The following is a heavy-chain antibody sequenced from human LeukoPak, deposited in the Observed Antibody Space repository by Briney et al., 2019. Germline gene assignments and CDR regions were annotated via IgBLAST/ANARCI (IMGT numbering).Heavy chain of an antibody. CDR2: IYPGDSDT. CDR3: ASNSHRTNDAFDI. V-gene: IGHV5-51*01. Sequence: GESLKIFCKGSGYSFTSYWIGWVRQMPGKGLEWMGIIYPGDSDTRYSPSFQGQVTISADKSISTAYLQWSSLKASDTAMYYCASNSHRTNDAFDIWGQGTMVTVPS. CDR1: GYSFTSYW. D-gene: IGHD1/OR15-1a*01. J-gene: IGHJ3*02.